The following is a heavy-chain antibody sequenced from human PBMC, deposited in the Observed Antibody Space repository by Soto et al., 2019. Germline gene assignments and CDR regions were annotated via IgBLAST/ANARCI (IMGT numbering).Heavy chain of an antibody. CDR2: TYGSGST. CDR3: ARGQRFSDWFDP. D-gene: IGHD3-3*01. CDR1: CGAIGSHY. Sequence: SETLSLTCTISCGAIGSHYWTWIRQPAGKGLEWIGRTYGSGSTKYNPSLQSRVTMSLDTSKNQFSLRLESVTAADTAVYYCARGQRFSDWFDPWGQGTLVTVSS. J-gene: IGHJ5*02. V-gene: IGHV4-4*07.